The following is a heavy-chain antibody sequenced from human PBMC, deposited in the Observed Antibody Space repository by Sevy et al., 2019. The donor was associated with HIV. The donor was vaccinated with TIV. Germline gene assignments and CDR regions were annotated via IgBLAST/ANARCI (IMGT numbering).Heavy chain of an antibody. CDR3: ARARYYDSSAYYYFDY. CDR1: GYSISSSYY. V-gene: IGHV4-38-2*01. J-gene: IGHJ4*02. Sequence: SETLSLTCAVSGYSISSSYYWGWNRQPPGKGLECIGSIYHGGSTYYNPSHKSRVTISVDTSKNQFSLKLSSVTAADTAVYYCARARYYDSSAYYYFDYWGQGTLVTVSS. D-gene: IGHD3-22*01. CDR2: IYHGGST.